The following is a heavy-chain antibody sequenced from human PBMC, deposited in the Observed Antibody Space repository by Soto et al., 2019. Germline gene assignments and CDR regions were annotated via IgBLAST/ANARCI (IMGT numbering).Heavy chain of an antibody. CDR2: MYHSGST. D-gene: IGHD2-2*01. J-gene: IGHJ4*02. CDR1: GGSISSSSYY. V-gene: IGHV4-30-2*01. Sequence: SETLSLTCTVSGGSISSSSYYWGWIRQPPGKGLEWIGYMYHSGSTYYNPSLKSRVTISIDRSKNQFSLKLSSVTAADTAEYYCARVPDYWGQGILVTVSS. CDR3: ARVPDY.